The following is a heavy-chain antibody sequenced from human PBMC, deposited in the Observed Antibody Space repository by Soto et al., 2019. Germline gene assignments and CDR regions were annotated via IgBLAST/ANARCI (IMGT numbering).Heavy chain of an antibody. CDR2: IIPIFGTA. CDR3: ASRGSYYDSSGPYAFDI. J-gene: IGHJ3*02. D-gene: IGHD3-22*01. V-gene: IGHV1-69*13. CDR1: GGTFSIYA. Sequence: SVKVSCKASGGTFSIYAISWVRQAPGQPLEWMGGIIPIFGTANYAQKFQGRVTITADESTSTAYMELSSLRSEDTAVYYCASRGSYYDSSGPYAFDIWGQGTMVTVSS.